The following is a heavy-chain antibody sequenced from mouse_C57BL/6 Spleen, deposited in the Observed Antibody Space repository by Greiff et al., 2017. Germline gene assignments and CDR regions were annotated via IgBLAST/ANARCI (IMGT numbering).Heavy chain of an antibody. CDR1: GYTFTGYW. CDR3: EREDGAAHATAYAMDY. Sequence: VQLQQSGAELMKPGASVKLSCKATGYTFTGYWIEWVKQRPGHGLEWIGEILPGSGSTNYNQKFKGKATFTADTSSNTAYMQLSSLTTEDSAIYYCEREDGAAHATAYAMDYWGQGTSVTVSS. D-gene: IGHD3-2*02. CDR2: ILPGSGST. V-gene: IGHV1-9*01. J-gene: IGHJ4*01.